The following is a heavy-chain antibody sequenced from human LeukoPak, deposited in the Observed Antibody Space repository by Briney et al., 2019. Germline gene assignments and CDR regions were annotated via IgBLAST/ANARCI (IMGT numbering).Heavy chain of an antibody. CDR1: GGSISSSSYY. CDR3: ARVTTVTFQYYFDY. CDR2: IYYSGST. D-gene: IGHD4-17*01. V-gene: IGHV4-39*07. J-gene: IGHJ4*02. Sequence: PSETLSLTCTVSGGSISSSSYYWGWIRQPPGKGLEWIGSIYYSGSTYYNPSLKSRVTISLDTSKNQFSLKLSSVTAADTAVYYRARVTTVTFQYYFDYWGQGTLVTVSS.